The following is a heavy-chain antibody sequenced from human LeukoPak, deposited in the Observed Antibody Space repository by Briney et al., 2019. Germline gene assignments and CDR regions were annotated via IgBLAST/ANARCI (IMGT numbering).Heavy chain of an antibody. Sequence: SETLSLACTVSGVSMSAYQWSWVRQSPEKGLEWIGCINTKGETSYNPSLKSRVTTSVDTSKSQFSLRLTSVTAADTAVYYCATSNDAKIAPFDHWGQGAPVTVSS. CDR3: ATSNDAKIAPFDH. CDR1: GVSMSAYQ. J-gene: IGHJ4*02. D-gene: IGHD2-21*01. V-gene: IGHV4-4*09. CDR2: INTKGET.